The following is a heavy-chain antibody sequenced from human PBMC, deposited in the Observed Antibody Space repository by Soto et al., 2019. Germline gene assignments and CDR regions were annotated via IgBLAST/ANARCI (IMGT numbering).Heavy chain of an antibody. CDR1: GYTFTSYA. Sequence: ASVKVSCKTSGYTFTSYAMHWVRQAPGQRLEWMGWINAGNGSTKYSQKFQGRVTITRDTSASTAYMELSSLRSEDTAVYYCASTTHDYGDYNYYYGMDVWGQGTTVTVSS. V-gene: IGHV1-3*01. CDR2: INAGNGST. CDR3: ASTTHDYGDYNYYYGMDV. D-gene: IGHD4-17*01. J-gene: IGHJ6*02.